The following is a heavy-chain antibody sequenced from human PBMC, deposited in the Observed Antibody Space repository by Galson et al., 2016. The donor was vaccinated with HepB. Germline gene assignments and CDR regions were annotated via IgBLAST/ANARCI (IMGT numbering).Heavy chain of an antibody. Sequence: SVKVSCKASGYTFTNYYVHWVRQAPGQGLGWMGLINPTAGSTTYAQNFQGRVTMTRDTSTSTVYMELTSLRSEDTAVYYCARDTPSQIFGVFIGNYYFYGMDVLGQGTTVTV. CDR1: GYTFTNYY. D-gene: IGHD3-3*01. J-gene: IGHJ6*02. V-gene: IGHV1-46*01. CDR3: ARDTPSQIFGVFIGNYYFYGMDV. CDR2: INPTAGST.